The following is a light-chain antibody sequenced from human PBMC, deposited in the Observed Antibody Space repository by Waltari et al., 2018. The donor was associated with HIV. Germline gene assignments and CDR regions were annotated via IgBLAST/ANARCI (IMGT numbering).Light chain of an antibody. CDR1: QSLLHSNGHNY. J-gene: IGKJ1*01. V-gene: IGKV2-28*01. CDR3: MHGQQTHV. Sequence: DIAMIQSPDSLAVSPGEPASISCRSSQSLLHSNGHNYLDWYIQRPGQAPGVPDRIVGRCSGTDFTLKSRRVEAEDVGVYYCMHGQQTHVFGQGTKVEVK.